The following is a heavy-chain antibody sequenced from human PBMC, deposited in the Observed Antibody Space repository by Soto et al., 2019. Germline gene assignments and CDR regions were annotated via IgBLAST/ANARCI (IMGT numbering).Heavy chain of an antibody. Sequence: SETLSLTCAVYGGSFSGYYWSWIRQPPGKGLEWIGEINHSGSTNYNPSLKSRVTISVDTSKHQFSLKLSSVTAADTAVYYCARRTVAGYFDYWGQGTLVTVS. CDR3: ARRTVAGYFDY. J-gene: IGHJ4*02. V-gene: IGHV4-34*01. CDR1: GGSFSGYY. CDR2: INHSGST. D-gene: IGHD6-19*01.